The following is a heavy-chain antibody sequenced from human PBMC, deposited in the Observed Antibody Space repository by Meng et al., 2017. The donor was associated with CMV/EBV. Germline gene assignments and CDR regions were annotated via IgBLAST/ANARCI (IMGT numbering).Heavy chain of an antibody. J-gene: IGHJ4*02. V-gene: IGHV4-59*01. CDR2: IYSSGST. Sequence: SQTLSLTGAVSGGSTLNYNWTWIRQPPGKGLEWIGYIYSSGSTNYNPSLKSRVTISIDTSKNQFSLRLSSVTAADTAAYYCARVRDCNSSGCHYYFDYWGQGTLVTVSS. CDR1: GGSTLNYN. D-gene: IGHD2-2*01. CDR3: ARVRDCNSSGCHYYFDY.